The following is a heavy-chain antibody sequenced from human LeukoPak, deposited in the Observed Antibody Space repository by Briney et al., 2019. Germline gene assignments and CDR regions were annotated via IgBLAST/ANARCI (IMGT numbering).Heavy chain of an antibody. CDR1: GFTFSSYS. D-gene: IGHD5-12*01. CDR2: ISSSSSYI. Sequence: PGGSLRLSCAASGFTFSSYSMNRVRQAPGKGLEWVSSISSSSSYIYYAVSVKGRFTISRDNAKNSLYLQMNSLRAEDTAVYYCAPVIVATIPYYFDYWGQGTLVTVSS. V-gene: IGHV3-21*01. J-gene: IGHJ4*02. CDR3: APVIVATIPYYFDY.